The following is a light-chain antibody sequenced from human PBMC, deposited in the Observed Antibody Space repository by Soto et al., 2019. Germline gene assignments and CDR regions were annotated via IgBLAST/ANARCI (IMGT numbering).Light chain of an antibody. CDR3: QQYIRSPLT. CDR1: QSVSSN. V-gene: IGKV3-15*01. CDR2: GAS. Sequence: EIVMTQSPATLSVSPGERSTLSCRASQSVSSNLAWYQQKPGQAPSLLIYGASTRATGTPARFSGSGSGTEFTLTISSLQSEDFAVYYCQQYIRSPLTFGGGTKVEIK. J-gene: IGKJ4*01.